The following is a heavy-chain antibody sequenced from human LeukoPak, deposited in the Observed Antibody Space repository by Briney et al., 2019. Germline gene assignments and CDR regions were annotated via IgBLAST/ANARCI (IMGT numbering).Heavy chain of an antibody. CDR2: IYYSGST. V-gene: IGHV4-30-4*01. Sequence: SETLSLTCTVSGGSISSGDYYWSWIRQPPGKGLEWIGYIYYSGSTYYNPSLKSRVTISVDTSKNQFSLKLSSVTATDTAVYYCAREVGAGYFDYWGQGTLVTVSS. D-gene: IGHD1-26*01. CDR3: AREVGAGYFDY. CDR1: GGSISSGDYY. J-gene: IGHJ4*02.